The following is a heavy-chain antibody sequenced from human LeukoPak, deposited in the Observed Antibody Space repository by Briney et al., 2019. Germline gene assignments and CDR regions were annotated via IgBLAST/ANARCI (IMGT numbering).Heavy chain of an antibody. CDR2: IYSGGST. CDR1: GFTVSSNY. CDR3: ARSTITMVRGVIINSEGAFDY. Sequence: GGSLRLSCAASGFTVSSNYMSWVRQAPGKGLEWVSVIYSGGSTYYADSVKGRFTISRDNSKNTLYLQMNSLRAEDTAVYYCARSTITMVRGVIINSEGAFDYWGQGTLVTVSS. J-gene: IGHJ4*02. D-gene: IGHD3-10*01. V-gene: IGHV3-53*01.